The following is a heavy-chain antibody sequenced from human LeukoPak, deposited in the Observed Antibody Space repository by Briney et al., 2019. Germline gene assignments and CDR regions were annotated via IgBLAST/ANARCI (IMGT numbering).Heavy chain of an antibody. CDR1: GFTFSSYG. CDR3: AKFATVTGEDAFDI. CDR2: ISNDGSNK. J-gene: IGHJ3*02. V-gene: IGHV3-30*18. Sequence: GRSLRLSCAASGFTFSSYGMHWVRQAPGKGLEWVAVISNDGSNKYYADSVKGRFTISRDNSKNTLYLQMNSLRAEDTAVYYCAKFATVTGEDAFDIWGQGTMVTVSS. D-gene: IGHD4-17*01.